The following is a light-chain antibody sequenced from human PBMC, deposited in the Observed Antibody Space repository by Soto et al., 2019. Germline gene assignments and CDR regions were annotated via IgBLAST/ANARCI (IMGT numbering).Light chain of an antibody. V-gene: IGLV2-8*01. Sequence: QSVLTQPPSASGSPGQSVTISCTGTSSDVGAYNYVSWYQQHAGKAPKLVIYEVTKRPSGVPDRFSGSKSANTASLTVSGLQAEDDDDYYCSSLASSNTWVFGGGTKLTVL. J-gene: IGLJ3*02. CDR3: SSLASSNTWV. CDR1: SSDVGAYNY. CDR2: EVT.